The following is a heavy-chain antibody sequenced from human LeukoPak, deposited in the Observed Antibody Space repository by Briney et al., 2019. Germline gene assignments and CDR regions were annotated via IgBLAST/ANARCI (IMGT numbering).Heavy chain of an antibody. V-gene: IGHV3-48*03. D-gene: IGHD2/OR15-2a*01. CDR2: ISGSGRTI. CDR1: GFTFDAYE. J-gene: IGHJ5*01. Sequence: GGSLRLSCAASGFTFDAYEITWVRQAPGKGLEWVSYISGSGRTIYYADSVKGRFTISWDNAKNSVYLQMNRLRAEDTAVYYCARGVYGRFDSWGQGTLVTVSS. CDR3: ARGVYGRFDS.